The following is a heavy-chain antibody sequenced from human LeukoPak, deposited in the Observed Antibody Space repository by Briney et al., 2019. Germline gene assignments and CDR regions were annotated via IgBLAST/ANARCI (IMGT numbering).Heavy chain of an antibody. CDR2: IWYDGSNK. D-gene: IGHD3-22*01. Sequence: AGGSLRLSCAASGFTFSSYGMHWVRQAPGKGLEWVAVIWYDGSNKYYADSVKGRFTISRDNAKNSLYLQMNSLRAEDTAVYYCARDYDSSGYYYWGQGALVTVSS. V-gene: IGHV3-33*01. J-gene: IGHJ4*02. CDR3: ARDYDSSGYYY. CDR1: GFTFSSYG.